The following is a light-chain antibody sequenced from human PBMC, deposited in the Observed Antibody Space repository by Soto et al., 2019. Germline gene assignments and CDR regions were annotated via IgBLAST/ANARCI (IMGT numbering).Light chain of an antibody. Sequence: EIVLTQSPATLSLSPGERATLSCRASQSVSSYLAWYQQKPGQAPRLLIYDASNRATGIPARFSGSGSGTYFTLTISSLEPEDFEVYYCQQRSNCSTFGGGTKVEIK. CDR1: QSVSSY. CDR3: QQRSNCST. J-gene: IGKJ4*01. CDR2: DAS. V-gene: IGKV3-11*01.